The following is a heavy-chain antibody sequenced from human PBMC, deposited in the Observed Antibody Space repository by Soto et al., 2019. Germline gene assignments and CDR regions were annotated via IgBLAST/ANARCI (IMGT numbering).Heavy chain of an antibody. CDR2: ISSSSIYI. D-gene: IGHD3-3*01. Sequence: GGSLRLSCAASGFTFSSYSMNWVRQAPGKGLEWVSSISSSSIYIYYADSVKGRFTISRDNAKNSLYLQMNSLRAEGTAVYYCAWGGRFLEWLVIDDDAFDIWGQGTMVTISS. V-gene: IGHV3-21*01. CDR1: GFTFSSYS. J-gene: IGHJ3*02. CDR3: AWGGRFLEWLVIDDDAFDI.